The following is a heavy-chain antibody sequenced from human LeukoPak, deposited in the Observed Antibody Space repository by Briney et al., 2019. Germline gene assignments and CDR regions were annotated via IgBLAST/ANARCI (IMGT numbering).Heavy chain of an antibody. Sequence: GGSLRLSCAASGFTFSTFAMIWVRQPPGKGLEWVSSIFPSGGEIHYADSVRGRFTISRDNSKSTLSLQMNSLRAEDTALYYCARMAGAGYYFYMDVWGKGTTVTVSS. CDR1: GFTFSTFA. V-gene: IGHV3-23*01. CDR2: IFPSGGEI. D-gene: IGHD6-19*01. CDR3: ARMAGAGYYFYMDV. J-gene: IGHJ6*03.